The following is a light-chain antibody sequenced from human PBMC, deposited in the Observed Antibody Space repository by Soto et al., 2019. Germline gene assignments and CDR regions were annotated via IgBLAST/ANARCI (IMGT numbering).Light chain of an antibody. Sequence: DIQMTQSPSTLSGSVGDRVTITCRASQGISQYVAWYQQKPGKAPKLLIYTATVLQGGVPSRFSGTGSGTEFILTISSLQPEDFATYYCQQVNSYPLTFGGGTKVDIK. CDR2: TAT. CDR3: QQVNSYPLT. V-gene: IGKV1-9*01. J-gene: IGKJ4*01. CDR1: QGISQY.